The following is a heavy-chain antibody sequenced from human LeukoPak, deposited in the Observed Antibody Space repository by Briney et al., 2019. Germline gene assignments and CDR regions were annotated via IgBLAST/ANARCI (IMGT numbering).Heavy chain of an antibody. J-gene: IGHJ4*02. D-gene: IGHD3-10*01. CDR2: ITKSSTYV. Sequence: PGGSLRLSCETSGFTFRTHSMNWVRQAPGKGLEWISSITKSSTYVYYADSVKGRFTISRDNANNSLFLQMNNLGADDTGVYYRARGSGVHVWGQGTLVLVSS. CDR3: ARGSGVHV. CDR1: GFTFRTHS. V-gene: IGHV3-21*04.